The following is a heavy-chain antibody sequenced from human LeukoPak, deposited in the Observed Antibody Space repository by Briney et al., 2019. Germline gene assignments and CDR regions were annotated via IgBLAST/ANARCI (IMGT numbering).Heavy chain of an antibody. CDR3: AREKQSGGTSFDY. J-gene: IGHJ4*02. V-gene: IGHV3-30*04. D-gene: IGHD1-26*01. Sequence: GGSLRLSCVASGFTFTGHSMHWVRQAPGKGLEWVAVVGVDERTIFYADSLKGRFTASRDNSKNTVYLQMNSLRDEDTAFYYCAREKQSGGTSFDYWGQGSLVSVSS. CDR1: GFTFTGHS. CDR2: VGVDERTI.